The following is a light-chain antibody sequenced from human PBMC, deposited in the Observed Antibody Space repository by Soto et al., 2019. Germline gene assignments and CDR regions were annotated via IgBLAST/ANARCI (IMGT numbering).Light chain of an antibody. CDR3: AAWDDSLEEYV. J-gene: IGLJ1*01. CDR2: SSI. Sequence: QSVLTQPPSASGTPGQRVTISCSGSASNIGSKSMNWYQQFPGTAPKLLIYSSIYRPSGVPARMSASKSGTSASLAISGLQSEDEADYFCAAWDDSLEEYVFGTGTKVTVL. CDR1: ASNIGSKS. V-gene: IGLV1-44*01.